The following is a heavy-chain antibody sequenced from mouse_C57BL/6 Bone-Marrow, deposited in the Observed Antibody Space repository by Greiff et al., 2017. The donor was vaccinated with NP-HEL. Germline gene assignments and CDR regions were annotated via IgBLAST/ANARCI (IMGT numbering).Heavy chain of an antibody. J-gene: IGHJ2*01. Sequence: DVQLQESGPVLVKPGASVTMSCKASGYTFTDYYMNWVKQSHGKSLEWIGVINPYNGGTSYNQKFKGKATLTVDKSSSTAYMELNSLTSEDSAVYYCASRYGSSYDYWGQGTTLTVSS. CDR3: ASRYGSSYDY. V-gene: IGHV1-19*01. D-gene: IGHD1-1*01. CDR2: INPYNGGT. CDR1: GYTFTDYY.